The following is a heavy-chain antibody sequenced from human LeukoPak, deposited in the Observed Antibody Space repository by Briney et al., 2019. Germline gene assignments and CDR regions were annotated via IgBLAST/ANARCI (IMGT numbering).Heavy chain of an antibody. CDR2: ISGSGGGST. V-gene: IGHV3-23*01. CDR3: AREFGSSRYFDY. J-gene: IGHJ4*02. D-gene: IGHD2-15*01. CDR1: GFTFSSYA. Sequence: PGGSLRLSCAASGFTFSSYAMSWVRQAPGKGLEWVSGISGSGGGSTYYADSVKGRFTISRDNSKNTLYLQMNSLRAEDTAVYYCAREFGSSRYFDYWGQGTPVTVSS.